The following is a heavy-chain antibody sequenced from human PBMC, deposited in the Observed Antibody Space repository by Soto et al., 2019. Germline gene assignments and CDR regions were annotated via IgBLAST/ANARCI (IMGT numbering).Heavy chain of an antibody. J-gene: IGHJ6*03. CDR3: ARGAWAYDRKVYYYLDV. CDR2: ISSTSNYI. CDR1: GFTFSLYS. D-gene: IGHD3-22*01. V-gene: IGHV3-21*01. Sequence: EVQLVESGGGLVKPGGSLRLSCAASGFTFSLYSINWVRQAPGKGLEWVSSISSTSNYIFYGDSVKGRFTISRDNAKNSLYLQMDSLRGEDTAVFYCARGAWAYDRKVYYYLDVWGKGTTVTVSS.